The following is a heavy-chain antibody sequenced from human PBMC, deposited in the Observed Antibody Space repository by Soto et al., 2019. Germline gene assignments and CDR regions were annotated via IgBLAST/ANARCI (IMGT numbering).Heavy chain of an antibody. Sequence: GSLRLSCAASGFTFSSYEMNWVRQAPGKGLEWVSYISSSGSTIYYADSVKGRFTISRDNAKNSLYLQMNSLRAEDTAVYYCAREYCSSTSCYYGMDVWGQGTTVTVSS. J-gene: IGHJ6*02. CDR2: ISSSGSTI. CDR3: AREYCSSTSCYYGMDV. V-gene: IGHV3-48*03. D-gene: IGHD2-2*01. CDR1: GFTFSSYE.